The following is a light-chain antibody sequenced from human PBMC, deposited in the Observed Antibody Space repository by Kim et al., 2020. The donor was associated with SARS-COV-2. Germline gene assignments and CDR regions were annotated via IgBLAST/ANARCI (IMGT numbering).Light chain of an antibody. V-gene: IGKV1-17*01. J-gene: IGKJ5*01. Sequence: ASVGDSVTISGRASQDIRNDLGWYQQNPGRAPKRLIYGASSLQSGVSSRFSGSGSGTEITLTTSSLQPEDFATYFCLQHNTYPITFGQATRLEIK. CDR2: GAS. CDR1: QDIRND. CDR3: LQHNTYPIT.